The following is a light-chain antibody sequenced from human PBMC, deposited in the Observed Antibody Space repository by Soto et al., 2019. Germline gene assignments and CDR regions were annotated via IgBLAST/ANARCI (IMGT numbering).Light chain of an antibody. CDR3: SSYTSSSTWV. J-gene: IGLJ3*02. V-gene: IGLV2-14*01. CDR1: SSDIGDYDY. Sequence: QSALTQPASVSGSPGQSITISCTGTSSDIGDYDYVSWYQQHPGKATKLMIYEVINRPSGVSDRLSGSKSGNTASLTSSGLQAEDEADYYCSSYTSSSTWVFGGGTKVTVL. CDR2: EVI.